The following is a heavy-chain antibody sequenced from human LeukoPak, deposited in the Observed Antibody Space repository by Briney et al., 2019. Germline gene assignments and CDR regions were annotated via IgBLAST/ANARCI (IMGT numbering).Heavy chain of an antibody. V-gene: IGHV4-4*07. J-gene: IGHJ4*02. CDR1: GGSVSSYY. CDR3: ARSLYYGSGSPYFDY. D-gene: IGHD3-10*01. CDR2: IYTSGST. Sequence: SETLSLTCTVSGGSVSSYYWSWIRQPAGKGLEWIGRIYTSGSTNYNPSLKSRVTMSVDTSKNQFSLKLSSVTAADTAVYYCARSLYYGSGSPYFDYWGQGTLVTVSS.